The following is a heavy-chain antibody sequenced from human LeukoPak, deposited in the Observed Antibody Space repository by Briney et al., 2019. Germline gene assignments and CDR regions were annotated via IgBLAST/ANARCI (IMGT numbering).Heavy chain of an antibody. V-gene: IGHV3-73*01. CDR3: TTLLWFDP. Sequence: GGSLRLSCAASGFTFSGSAMHWVRQASGKGLEWVGRIRSKANSCATAYAASVKGRFTISRDDSKNTAYLQMNSLKTEDTAVYYCTTLLWFDPWGQGTLVTVSS. CDR2: IRSKANSCAT. J-gene: IGHJ5*02. CDR1: GFTFSGSA.